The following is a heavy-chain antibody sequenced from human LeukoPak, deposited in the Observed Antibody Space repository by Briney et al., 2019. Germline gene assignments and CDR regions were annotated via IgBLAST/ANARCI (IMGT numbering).Heavy chain of an antibody. D-gene: IGHD5-12*01. J-gene: IGHJ5*02. Sequence: SETLSLTCAVYGGSFSGYYWSWIRQPPGKGLEWIGEINHSGSTNYNPSLKSRVTTSVDTSKNQFSLKLSSVTAADTAVYYCARGWMVANTWGQGTLVTVSS. V-gene: IGHV4-34*01. CDR3: ARGWMVANT. CDR1: GGSFSGYY. CDR2: INHSGST.